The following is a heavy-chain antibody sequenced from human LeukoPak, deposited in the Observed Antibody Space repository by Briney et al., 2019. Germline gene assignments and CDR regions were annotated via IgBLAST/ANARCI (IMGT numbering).Heavy chain of an antibody. CDR1: GFTFSSYA. J-gene: IGHJ4*02. CDR2: LSGSDDST. V-gene: IGHV3-23*01. D-gene: IGHD1-26*01. Sequence: GGPLRLSCAASGFTFSSYAMSWVRQAPGKGLEWVSILSGSDDSTYYADSVKGRLTISRDKSKNTLYLQMNSLRAEDTAVYYCAKTSRGSYYNPFDYWGQGTLVTVSS. CDR3: AKTSRGSYYNPFDY.